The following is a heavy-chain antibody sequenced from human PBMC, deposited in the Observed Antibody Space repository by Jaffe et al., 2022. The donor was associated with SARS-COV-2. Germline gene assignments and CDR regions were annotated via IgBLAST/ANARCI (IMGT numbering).Heavy chain of an antibody. Sequence: VHLVESGGAVVQPGGSLRLSCTASGFTFDDSAMHWVRQAPGKGLEWVSLITWDGGSPYYADSVKGRFTISRDNSKNSLFLQMTSLKVEDSAFYYCVKDGDSPGVIPSWYFGLWGRGTLVTVSS. J-gene: IGHJ2*01. CDR3: VKDGDSPGVIPSWYFGL. CDR1: GFTFDDSA. D-gene: IGHD3-16*02. CDR2: ITWDGGSP. V-gene: IGHV3-43D*03.